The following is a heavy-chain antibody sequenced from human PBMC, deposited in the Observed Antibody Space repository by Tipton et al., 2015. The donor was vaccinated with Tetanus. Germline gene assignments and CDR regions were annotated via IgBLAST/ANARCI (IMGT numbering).Heavy chain of an antibody. Sequence: SLRLSCAGSGFLISSYAMNWVRQVPGEGLEWVSGVSASGNTNYADSVDGRFTISRDNAKNTMYLQMNSLRAEDTATYYCAKLKSRGDSSAIEHWGQETLVTVSS. J-gene: IGHJ4*02. CDR1: GFLISSYA. CDR3: AKLKSRGDSSAIEH. CDR2: VSASGNT. D-gene: IGHD2-21*02. V-gene: IGHV3-23*01.